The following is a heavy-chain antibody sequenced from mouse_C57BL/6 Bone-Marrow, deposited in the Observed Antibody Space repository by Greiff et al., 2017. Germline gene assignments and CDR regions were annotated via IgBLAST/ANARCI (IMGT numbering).Heavy chain of an antibody. CDR2: IWGGGST. V-gene: IGHV2-9*01. J-gene: IGHJ4*01. Sequence: QVQLQQSGPGLVAPSQSLSITCTVSGFSLTSYGVDWVRQPPGKGLEWLGVIWGGGSTNYNSALMSRLSISKDNSKSQVFFKMNSLQADDTAIYXCASPTIVTPYYARDYWGQGTSVTVSS. CDR1: GFSLTSYG. CDR3: ASPTIVTPYYARDY. D-gene: IGHD2-5*01.